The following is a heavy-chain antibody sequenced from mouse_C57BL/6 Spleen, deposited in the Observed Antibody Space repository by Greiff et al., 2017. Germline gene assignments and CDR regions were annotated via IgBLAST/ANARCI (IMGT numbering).Heavy chain of an antibody. J-gene: IGHJ4*01. CDR1: GYTFTSYW. D-gene: IGHD1-1*01. CDR3: ARNYGSSHYAMDY. V-gene: IGHV1-55*01. Sequence: QVQLQQPGAELVKPGASVKMSCKASGYTFTSYWITWVKQRPGQGLAWIGDIYPGSGSTNYNEKFKSKATLTVDTSSSTAYMQLSSLTSEDSAVYYCARNYGSSHYAMDYWGQGTSVTVSS. CDR2: IYPGSGST.